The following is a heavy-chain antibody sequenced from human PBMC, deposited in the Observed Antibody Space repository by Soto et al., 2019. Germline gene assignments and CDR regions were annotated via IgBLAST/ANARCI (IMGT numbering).Heavy chain of an antibody. CDR1: GGSISSGGYY. Sequence: QVQLQESGPGLVKPSQTLSLTCTVSGGSISSGGYYWSWIRQHPGKGLEWIGYIYYSGSSYYNPYPKSRVTISVDTSKNQFSLKLSSVTAADAAVYYCARVFNRWCSGSYYHGDAFDIWGQGTMVTVSS. D-gene: IGHD3-10*02. CDR3: ARVFNRWCSGSYYHGDAFDI. J-gene: IGHJ3*02. CDR2: IYYSGSS. V-gene: IGHV4-31*03.